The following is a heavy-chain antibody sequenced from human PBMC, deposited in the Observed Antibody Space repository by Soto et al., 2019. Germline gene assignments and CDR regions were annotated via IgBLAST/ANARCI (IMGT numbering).Heavy chain of an antibody. Sequence: ASVKVSCKASGYTFSNFAMHWVRQAPGQRLEWLGWINAGNWNTKYSQKFQGRVTMTRDTSASTAYMELSSLRSEDTAVYYCARVRPATIFGVVRGPYGMDVWGQGTTVTVSS. V-gene: IGHV1-3*01. J-gene: IGHJ6*01. D-gene: IGHD3-3*01. CDR2: INAGNWNT. CDR1: GYTFSNFA. CDR3: ARVRPATIFGVVRGPYGMDV.